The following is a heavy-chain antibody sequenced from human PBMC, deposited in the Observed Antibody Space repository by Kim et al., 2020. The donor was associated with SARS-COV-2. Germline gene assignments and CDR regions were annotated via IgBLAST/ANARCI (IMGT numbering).Heavy chain of an antibody. Sequence: ASVKVSCKASGFTFTSYGISWVRQAPGQGLEWMGWISAYNGNTNYAQKFQGRVTMTTDTSTSTAYMELRSLRSDDTAVYYCARELLAAAAEKRAFDYWGHGTLVTVSS. CDR1: GFTFTSYG. D-gene: IGHD6-13*01. V-gene: IGHV1-18*04. CDR2: ISAYNGNT. CDR3: ARELLAAAAEKRAFDY. J-gene: IGHJ4*01.